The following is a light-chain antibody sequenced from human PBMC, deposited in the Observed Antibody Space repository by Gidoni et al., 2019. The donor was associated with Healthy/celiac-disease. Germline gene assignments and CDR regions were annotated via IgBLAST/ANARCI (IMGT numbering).Light chain of an antibody. CDR1: QSVSSSY. CDR2: GAS. J-gene: IGKJ2*01. V-gene: IGKV3-20*01. Sequence: IVLTQSPGTLSLSPGERGTLSCRASQSVSSSYLAWYQQKPGQAPRLLIYGASSRATGIPDRFSGSGSGTDFTLTISRLEPEDFAVYYCQQYGSSPNTFGQGTKLEIK. CDR3: QQYGSSPNT.